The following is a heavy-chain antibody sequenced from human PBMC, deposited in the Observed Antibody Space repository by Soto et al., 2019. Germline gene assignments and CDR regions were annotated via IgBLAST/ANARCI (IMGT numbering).Heavy chain of an antibody. J-gene: IGHJ6*02. V-gene: IGHV3-23*01. CDR2: ISASGDIT. Sequence: GGSLRLSCAASGFTFSSSGMTWVRQAPGKGLEWVSSISASGDITYYVDSVKGRFTISRDQSKSTMYLQMNSLRVEDTAVYYCAKNLDLSSSCDMDVWGQGT. CDR1: GFTFSSSG. D-gene: IGHD6-13*01. CDR3: AKNLDLSSSCDMDV.